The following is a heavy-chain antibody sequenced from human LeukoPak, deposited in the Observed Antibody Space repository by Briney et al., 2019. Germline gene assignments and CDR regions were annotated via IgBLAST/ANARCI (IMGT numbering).Heavy chain of an antibody. CDR1: GFAVNSNY. CDR2: IYSGDTT. CDR3: ARAREMGTTTGVAY. V-gene: IGHV3-53*01. J-gene: IGHJ4*02. Sequence: GGCLRLSCAASGFAVNSNYMSWVRQAPGKGLECVSVIYSGDTTYYADSVKGRFTISRDNSKNTVYLQMNSLRADDTAVYFCARAREMGTTTGVAYWGQGTLVTVSS. D-gene: IGHD1-26*01.